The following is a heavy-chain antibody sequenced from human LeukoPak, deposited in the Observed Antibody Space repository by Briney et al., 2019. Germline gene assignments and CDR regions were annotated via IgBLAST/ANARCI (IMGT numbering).Heavy chain of an antibody. D-gene: IGHD5-12*01. CDR2: ISSSNSYI. V-gene: IGHV3-21*01. J-gene: IGHJ4*02. CDR3: ARDRSNIVATWLEFDY. Sequence: GGSLRLSCAASGFTFSSYSMNWVRQAPGKGLEWVSSISSSNSYIYYADSVKGRFTISRDNAKNSLYLQMNSLRAEDTAVYYCARDRSNIVATWLEFDYWGQGTLVTVSS. CDR1: GFTFSSYS.